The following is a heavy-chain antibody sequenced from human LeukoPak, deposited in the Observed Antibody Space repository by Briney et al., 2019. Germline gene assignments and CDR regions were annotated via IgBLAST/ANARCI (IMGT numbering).Heavy chain of an antibody. D-gene: IGHD3-10*01. J-gene: IGHJ4*02. CDR1: GFTFSDYY. CDR3: VRVSRGSGGYFDY. CDR2: ISSSGGSI. Sequence: PGGSLRLSCVASGFTFSDYYMSWIRQAPGKGLEWVSFISSSGGSIYYADSVKGRFTISRDNAKNSLYLQMNSLRPEDTAVYYCVRVSRGSGGYFDYWGQGTLGTVSS. V-gene: IGHV3-11*04.